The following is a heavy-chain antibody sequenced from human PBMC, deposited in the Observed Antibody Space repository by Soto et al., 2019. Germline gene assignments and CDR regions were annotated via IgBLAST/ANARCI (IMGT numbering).Heavy chain of an antibody. CDR1: GGSISSGGYY. CDR2: IYYSGST. J-gene: IGHJ5*02. V-gene: IGHV4-31*03. D-gene: IGHD3-10*01. CDR3: ARFGAMRLSPGGFHP. Sequence: TLSLTCTVSGGSISSGGYYWSWIRQHPGKGLEWIGYIYYSGSTYYNPALKSRVTISVDTSKNQFSLKLSSVSAADTAVYYCARFGAMRLSPGGFHPSCQGTLVTLS.